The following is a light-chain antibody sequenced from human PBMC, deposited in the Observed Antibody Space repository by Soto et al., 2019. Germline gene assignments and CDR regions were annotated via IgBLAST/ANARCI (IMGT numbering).Light chain of an antibody. CDR2: EVS. Sequence: QSALTQPPSASGSPGQSVTISCTGTSSDVGGYNYVSWYQQHPGKAPKLMIYEVSKRPSGVPDRFSGSKSGNTASLPVSGLQAEDEADYYCNSYTSSSNYVFGTGTKLTVL. CDR3: NSYTSSSNYV. J-gene: IGLJ1*01. V-gene: IGLV2-8*01. CDR1: SSDVGGYNY.